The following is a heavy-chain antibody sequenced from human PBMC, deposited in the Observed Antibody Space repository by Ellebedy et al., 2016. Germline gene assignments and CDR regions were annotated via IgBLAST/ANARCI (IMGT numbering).Heavy chain of an antibody. CDR1: GGSISSGDYY. V-gene: IGHV4-61*08. CDR3: ARGYDSSGYYSFNWFDP. J-gene: IGHJ5*02. CDR2: IYYSGST. Sequence: SETLSLXXTVSGGSISSGDYYWSWIRQPPGKGLEWIGYIYYSGSTNYNPSLKSRVTISVDTSKNQFSLKLSSVTAADTAVYYCARGYDSSGYYSFNWFDPWGQGTLVTVSS. D-gene: IGHD3-22*01.